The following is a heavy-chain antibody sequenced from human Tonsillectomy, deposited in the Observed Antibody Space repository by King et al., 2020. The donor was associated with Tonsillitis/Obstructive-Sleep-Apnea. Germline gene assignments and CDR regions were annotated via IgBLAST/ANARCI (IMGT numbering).Heavy chain of an antibody. D-gene: IGHD2-2*01. J-gene: IGHJ4*02. CDR3: ARGDCSSTNCYHADY. CDR2: IWYDGSNK. V-gene: IGHV3-33*01. CDR1: GFTFSSYG. Sequence: VQLVQSGGGVVQPGRSLRLSCAASGFTFSSYGMHWVRQAPGKGLEWVAVIWYDGSNKYYADSVKGRFTISRDNSRNTLYLQMNSLRAEDTAVYYCARGDCSSTNCYHADYWGQGTLVTVSS.